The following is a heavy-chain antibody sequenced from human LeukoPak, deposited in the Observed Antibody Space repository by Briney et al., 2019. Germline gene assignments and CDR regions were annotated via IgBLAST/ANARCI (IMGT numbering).Heavy chain of an antibody. J-gene: IGHJ6*03. V-gene: IGHV1-8*03. CDR1: GYTFTSYD. Sequence: GASVKVSCKASGYTFTSYDINWVRQATGQGLEWMGWMNPNSGNTGYAQKFQGRVTITSNTSISTAYMELSSLRSEDTAVYYCARIELDSSYYYYMDVWGKGTTVTVSS. CDR3: ARIELDSSYYYYMDV. CDR2: MNPNSGNT. D-gene: IGHD5-24*01.